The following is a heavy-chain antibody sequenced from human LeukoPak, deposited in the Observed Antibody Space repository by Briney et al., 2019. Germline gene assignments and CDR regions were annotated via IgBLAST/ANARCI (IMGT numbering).Heavy chain of an antibody. CDR3: ARQYSGSRLDAFDI. Sequence: GESLKISCKASEYIFSTHWIGWVRQMPGKGLEWMGIIYLRDFHIKYSPSFQGQVTISADRSINSAHLQWSSLKASDTAMYYCARQYSGSRLDAFDIWGQGTMVTVSS. J-gene: IGHJ3*02. CDR2: IYLRDFHI. V-gene: IGHV5-51*01. CDR1: EYIFSTHW. D-gene: IGHD1-26*01.